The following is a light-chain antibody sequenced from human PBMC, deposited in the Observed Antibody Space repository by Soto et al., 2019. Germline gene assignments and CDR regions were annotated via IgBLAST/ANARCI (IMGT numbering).Light chain of an antibody. V-gene: IGKV3-20*01. CDR3: QQYANWPKT. CDR1: QSVSSSY. CDR2: DAS. Sequence: NVLTQSPGTLSLSPGERATLSCRASQSVSSSYLAWYQQKPGQAPRLLIYDASNRATGVPARFSGSGSGTEFTLTISSLQSEDSAVYFCQQYANWPKTFGQGAKV. J-gene: IGKJ1*01.